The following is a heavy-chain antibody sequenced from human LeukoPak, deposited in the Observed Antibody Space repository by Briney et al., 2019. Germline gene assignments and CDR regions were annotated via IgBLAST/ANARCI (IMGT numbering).Heavy chain of an antibody. V-gene: IGHV1-18*01. D-gene: IGHD3-22*01. CDR2: ISAYNGNT. Sequence: ASVKVSCKASGYTFTSYGISWVRQAPGQGLEWMGWISAYNGNTNYAQKLQGRVTMTTDTSTSTAYKELRSLRSDDTAVYYCARRRPPLPQYYYDSSGYLDYWGQGTLVTVSS. J-gene: IGHJ4*02. CDR3: ARRRPPLPQYYYDSSGYLDY. CDR1: GYTFTSYG.